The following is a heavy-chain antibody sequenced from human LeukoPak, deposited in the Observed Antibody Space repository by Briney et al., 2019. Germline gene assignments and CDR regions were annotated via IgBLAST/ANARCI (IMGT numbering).Heavy chain of an antibody. D-gene: IGHD5-18*01. J-gene: IGHJ4*02. CDR2: IANEGSNK. CDR1: GFTYRSYR. V-gene: IGHV3-30*18. CDR3: SKNSWGYMPGHDY. Sequence: GGPVRLPCAASGFTYRSYRMLGPPESTGKAREGVAVIANEGSNKYYADSVKGRFTISKDNSKNTLYLQITSLGSEEPAYYSGSKNSWGYMPGHDYWGQGTLGTVSS.